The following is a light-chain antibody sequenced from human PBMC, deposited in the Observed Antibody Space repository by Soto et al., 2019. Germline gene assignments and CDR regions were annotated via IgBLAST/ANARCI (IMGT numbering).Light chain of an antibody. CDR3: QQYFSYPGT. CDR1: QGISSH. CDR2: TAS. V-gene: IGKV1-8*01. Sequence: AIRMTQSPSSFSASTGDRVTITCRASQGISSHLAWYQVKPGKAPRRLIYTASYLESGVPSRFSGNGSGTEVTLTRIFMQSEDFAVYYCQQYFSYPGTFGGGTMVEIK. J-gene: IGKJ4*02.